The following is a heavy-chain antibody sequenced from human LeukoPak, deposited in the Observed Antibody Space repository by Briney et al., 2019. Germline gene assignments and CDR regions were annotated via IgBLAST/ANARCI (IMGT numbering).Heavy chain of an antibody. CDR2: IGISGDT. V-gene: IGHV3-13*01. J-gene: IGHJ4*02. CDR3: ARGPGAFDY. CDR1: GFTFSRYD. Sequence: GGSLRLSCAASGFTFSRYDMHWVRQTPGKGLEWVSGIGISGDTYYPDSVKGRFTISRDYLKNTLYLQMDSLRVEDTAVYYCARGPGAFDYWGQGTLVTVSS.